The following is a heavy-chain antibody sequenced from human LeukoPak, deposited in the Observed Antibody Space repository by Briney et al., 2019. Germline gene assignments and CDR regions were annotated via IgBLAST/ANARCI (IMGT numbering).Heavy chain of an antibody. CDR2: ISYDGSNK. D-gene: IGHD3-9*01. J-gene: IGHJ5*02. Sequence: GGSLRLSCAASGFTFSSYGMHWVRQAPGKGLEWVAVISYDGSNKYYADSVKGRFTISRDNSKNTLYLQMNSLRAEDTAVYYCAKDRIGLRYFAPGWFDPWGQGTLVTVSS. V-gene: IGHV3-30*18. CDR1: GFTFSSYG. CDR3: AKDRIGLRYFAPGWFDP.